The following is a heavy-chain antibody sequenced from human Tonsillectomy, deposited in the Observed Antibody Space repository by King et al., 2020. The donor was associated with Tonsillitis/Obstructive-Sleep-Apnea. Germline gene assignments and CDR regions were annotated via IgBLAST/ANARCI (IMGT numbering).Heavy chain of an antibody. CDR2: IIPIFGTA. J-gene: IGHJ6*03. V-gene: IGHV1-69*01. Sequence: VQLVESGAEVKKPGSSVKVSCKASGGTFSSFAISWVRQAPGQGLEWMGGIIPIFGTANYARKFQGRVTVTADESTNTAYMELSSLRSEDTAVYYCARGITNIAARPLFYMDVWGRGTTVTVSS. CDR3: ARGITNIAARPLFYMDV. D-gene: IGHD6-6*01. CDR1: GGTFSSFA.